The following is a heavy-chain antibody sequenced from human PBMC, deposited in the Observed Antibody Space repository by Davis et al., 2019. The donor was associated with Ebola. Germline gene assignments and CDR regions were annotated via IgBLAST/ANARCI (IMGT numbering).Heavy chain of an antibody. D-gene: IGHD6-19*01. CDR1: GFTFSSFS. V-gene: IGHV3-23*01. CDR3: AKGGSGWPSDYSYGRGG. J-gene: IGHJ6*04. CDR2: ITSSGGST. Sequence: PGGSLSLSCAASGFTFSSFSMSWARQAPGKGLEWVSAITSSGGSTYSADSVKGRFTISRNNSKNTLYLQMNSLTVEDTALYYCAKGGSGWPSDYSYGRGGWGKGTTVTVSS.